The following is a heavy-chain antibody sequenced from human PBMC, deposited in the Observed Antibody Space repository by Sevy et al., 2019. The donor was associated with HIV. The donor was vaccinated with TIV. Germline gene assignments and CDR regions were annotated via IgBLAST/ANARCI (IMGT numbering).Heavy chain of an antibody. V-gene: IGHV3-33*01. CDR3: ARDKLLPFTVTMVRGALSYYFDS. Sequence: GGSLRLSCAASGFTFSSYGMHWVRQAPGKGLEWWAVIWYDGSSKYYADSVKGRFTVSRDNSKNTLYLQMNSLRAEDTAVYYCARDKLLPFTVTMVRGALSYYFDSWGQGTLVTVSS. CDR1: GFTFSSYG. D-gene: IGHD3-10*01. J-gene: IGHJ4*02. CDR2: IWYDGSSK.